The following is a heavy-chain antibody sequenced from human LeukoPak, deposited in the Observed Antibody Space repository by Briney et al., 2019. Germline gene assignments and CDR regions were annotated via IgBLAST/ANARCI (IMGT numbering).Heavy chain of an antibody. V-gene: IGHV3-48*01. J-gene: IGHJ4*02. Sequence: PGGSLRLSCAASGFTFSSYSMNWVRQAPGKGMEWGSYISSSSSTIYYADSVKRRFTISRDNAKNSLYLQMNSLRAEDTAVYYCARDELYYYDSSGYFSFDYWGQGTLVTVSS. CDR2: ISSSSSTI. D-gene: IGHD3-22*01. CDR3: ARDELYYYDSSGYFSFDY. CDR1: GFTFSSYS.